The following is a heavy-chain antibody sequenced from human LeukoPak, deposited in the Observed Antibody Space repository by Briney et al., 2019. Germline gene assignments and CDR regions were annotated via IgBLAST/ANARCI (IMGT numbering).Heavy chain of an antibody. V-gene: IGHV4-38-2*02. CDR2: DDHSGGT. J-gene: IGHJ4*02. CDR3: ARVRYNWNRDFDY. CDR1: GYSLSSGYY. D-gene: IGHD1-20*01. Sequence: SETLSLTCTVSGYSLSSGYYWGWIRQPPGKGLEWIGSDDHSGGTYYNPSLRSRVSISVDTSKNQFSLKLSSVTAADTAVYYCARVRYNWNRDFDYWGQGTLVTVSS.